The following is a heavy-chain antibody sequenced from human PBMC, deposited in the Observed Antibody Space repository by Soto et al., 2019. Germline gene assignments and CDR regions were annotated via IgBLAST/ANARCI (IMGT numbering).Heavy chain of an antibody. CDR3: ARDGTQGLYCSGGSCYYYYGMDV. J-gene: IGHJ6*02. Sequence: GGSLRLSCAASGFTFSSYAMHWVRQAPGKGLEWVAVISYDGSNKYYADSVKGRFTISRDNSKNTLYLQMNSLRAEDTAVYYCARDGTQGLYCSGGSCYYYYGMDVWGQGTTVTVSS. CDR2: ISYDGSNK. CDR1: GFTFSSYA. V-gene: IGHV3-30-3*01. D-gene: IGHD2-15*01.